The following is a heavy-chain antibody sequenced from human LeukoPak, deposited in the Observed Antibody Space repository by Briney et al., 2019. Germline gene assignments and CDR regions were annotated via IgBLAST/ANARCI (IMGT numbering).Heavy chain of an antibody. Sequence: SETLSLTCAVSGYSISSGYYWGWIRQPPGKGLEWIGEINHSGSTNYNPSLKSRVTISVDTSKNQFSLKLSSVTAADTAVYYCARGRPIDYWGQGTLVTVSS. J-gene: IGHJ4*02. V-gene: IGHV4-38-2*01. CDR3: ARGRPIDY. CDR2: INHSGST. CDR1: GYSISSGYY.